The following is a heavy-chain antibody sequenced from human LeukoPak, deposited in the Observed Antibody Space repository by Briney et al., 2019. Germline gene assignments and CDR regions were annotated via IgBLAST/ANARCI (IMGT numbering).Heavy chain of an antibody. V-gene: IGHV4-34*01. CDR2: INHSGST. CDR3: ARHSRVTSWVMDV. Sequence: SSETLSLTCAVYGGSFSGYYWSWIRQPPGKGLEWIGEINHSGSTNYNPSLKSRVTISVDTSKNQFSLKLSSVTAADTAVYYCARHSRVTSWVMDVWGQGTTVTVSS. D-gene: IGHD4-11*01. J-gene: IGHJ6*02. CDR1: GGSFSGYY.